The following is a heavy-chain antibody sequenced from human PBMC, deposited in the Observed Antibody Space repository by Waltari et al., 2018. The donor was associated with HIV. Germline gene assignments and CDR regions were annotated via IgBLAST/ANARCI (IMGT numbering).Heavy chain of an antibody. Sequence: LVESGGDLVQSGTSLRLSCEASRFSFSDYDMFWVRQAPGKGLEWVAVISNDGNDKKYVDSVKGRFNVSRDNVKNTLYLYMSRLRPEDTAVYYCVRETSGRDAFDIWCLGTQVIVSS. CDR3: VRETSGRDAFDI. CDR2: ISNDGNDK. J-gene: IGHJ3*02. D-gene: IGHD2-15*01. V-gene: IGHV3-30*15. CDR1: RFSFSDYD.